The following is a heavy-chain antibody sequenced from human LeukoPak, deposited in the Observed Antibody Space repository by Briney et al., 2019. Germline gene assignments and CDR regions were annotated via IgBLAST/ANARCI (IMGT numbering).Heavy chain of an antibody. Sequence: LSLTCTVSGGSISSNDHYWSWIRQAPGKGLEWVSYISSSGSTIYYADSVKGRFTISRDNAKNSLYLQMNSLRAEDTAVYYCARQEGAARFNYYYYYYMDVWGKGTTVTVSS. V-gene: IGHV3-11*04. CDR3: ARQEGAARFNYYYYYYMDV. J-gene: IGHJ6*03. D-gene: IGHD6-6*01. CDR2: ISSSGSTI. CDR1: GGSISSNDHY.